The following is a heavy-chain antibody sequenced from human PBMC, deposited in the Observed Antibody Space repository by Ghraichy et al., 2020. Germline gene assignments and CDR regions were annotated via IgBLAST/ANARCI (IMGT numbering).Heavy chain of an antibody. J-gene: IGHJ5*02. Sequence: SLRLSCAASGFTFSSYAMHWVRQAPGKGLEWVAVISYDGSNKYYADSLKGRFTISRDNSKNTLYLQMNSLRAEDTAVYYCARSAVAGIEGWFDPWGQGTLVTVSS. V-gene: IGHV3-30*04. CDR2: ISYDGSNK. D-gene: IGHD6-19*01. CDR1: GFTFSSYA. CDR3: ARSAVAGIEGWFDP.